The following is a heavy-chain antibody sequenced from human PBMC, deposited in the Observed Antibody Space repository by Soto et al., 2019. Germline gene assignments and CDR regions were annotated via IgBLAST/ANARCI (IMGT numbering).Heavy chain of an antibody. J-gene: IGHJ4*02. D-gene: IGHD3-10*01. CDR1: GFTFSSYA. V-gene: IGHV3-30-3*01. Sequence: PGGSLRLSCAASGFTFSSYAMHWVRQAPGKGLEWVAVISYDGSNKYYADSMKGRFTISRDNSKNALYLQMNSLRAEDTAVYYCARDFRTDFWGQGTLVTVSS. CDR3: ARDFRTDF. CDR2: ISYDGSNK.